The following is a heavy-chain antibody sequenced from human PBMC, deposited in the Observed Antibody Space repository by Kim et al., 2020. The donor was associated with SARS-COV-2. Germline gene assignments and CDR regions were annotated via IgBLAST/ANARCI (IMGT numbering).Heavy chain of an antibody. CDR3: ARTSLEEQLVRGHYYYGMDV. J-gene: IGHJ6*02. CDR1: GGTFSSYA. CDR2: IIPIFGTA. Sequence: SVKVSCKASGGTFSSYAISWVRQAPGQGLEWMGGIIPIFGTANYAQKFQGRVTITADESTSTAYMELSSLRSEDTAVYYCARTSLEEQLVRGHYYYGMDVWGQGTTVTVSS. D-gene: IGHD6-13*01. V-gene: IGHV1-69*13.